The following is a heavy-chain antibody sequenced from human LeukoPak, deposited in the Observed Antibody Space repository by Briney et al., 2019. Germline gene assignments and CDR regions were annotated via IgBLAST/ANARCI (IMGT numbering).Heavy chain of an antibody. J-gene: IGHJ3*02. D-gene: IGHD6-13*01. V-gene: IGHV4-4*07. CDR2: IYTSGST. Sequence: SETLSLTCTVSGGSISSYYWSWIRQPAGKGLEWIGRIYTSGSTNYNPSLKSRVTMSVDTSKNQFSLKQSSVTAADTAVYYCARRLAAAGAFDIWGQGTMVTVSS. CDR3: ARRLAAAGAFDI. CDR1: GGSISSYY.